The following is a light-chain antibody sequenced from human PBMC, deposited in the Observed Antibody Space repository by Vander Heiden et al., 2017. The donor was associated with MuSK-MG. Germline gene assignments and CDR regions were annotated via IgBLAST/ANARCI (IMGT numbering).Light chain of an antibody. Sequence: ELVMTPSPGTLSVYPGERGTLSCRASQSVATNLGWYQQKPGQAPRLVIYAASTRATGIPARFSGSGSGTQFTLTISSLQSEDFAVYYCQQYNNWPLTFGGGTKVEIK. J-gene: IGKJ4*01. CDR1: QSVATN. CDR2: AAS. V-gene: IGKV3-15*01. CDR3: QQYNNWPLT.